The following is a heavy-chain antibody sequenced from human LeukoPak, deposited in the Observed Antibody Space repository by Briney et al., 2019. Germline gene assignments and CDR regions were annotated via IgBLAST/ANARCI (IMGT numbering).Heavy chain of an antibody. J-gene: IGHJ4*02. D-gene: IGHD3-3*01. CDR1: GFTFSSYG. CDR3: AKDDFWSGYTAYYFDY. Sequence: GGSLRLSCAASGFTFSSYGMHWVRQAPGKGLEWVAVIWYDGSNKYYADSVKGRFTISRDNSKNTLYLQMNSLRAEDTAVYYCAKDDFWSGYTAYYFDYWGQGTLVTVSS. V-gene: IGHV3-33*06. CDR2: IWYDGSNK.